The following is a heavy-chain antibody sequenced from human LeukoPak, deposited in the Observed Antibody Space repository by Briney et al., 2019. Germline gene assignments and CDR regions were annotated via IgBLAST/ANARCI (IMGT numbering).Heavy chain of an antibody. J-gene: IGHJ4*02. D-gene: IGHD1-7*01. CDR3: ARRKTGTMEDY. V-gene: IGHV4-39*01. CDR2: INYSGNT. CDR1: GDSISSSSYY. Sequence: SETLSLTCAVSGDSISSSSYYWGWVRQPPGKGLEWIGTINYSGNTYYNPSLKSRVTISVDTSKSQFSLKLSSVTAADTAVYYCARRKTGTMEDYWGQGTLVTVSS.